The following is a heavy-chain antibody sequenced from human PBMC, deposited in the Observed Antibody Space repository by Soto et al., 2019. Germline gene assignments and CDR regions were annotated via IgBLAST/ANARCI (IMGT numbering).Heavy chain of an antibody. V-gene: IGHV2-5*02. D-gene: IGHD3-3*01. CDR2: FYWDDDK. CDR3: AHRVLRTVFGLVTTTAIYFDF. Sequence: QITLNESGPTVVRPTETLTLTCRFSGFSLTTSGVGVGWIRQSPGKAPEWLALFYWDDDKRYSASLKSRLTITKDTSKNQVVLTLSDLDPTDTATYYCAHRVLRTVFGLVTTTAIYFDFWGQGTPVAVSS. J-gene: IGHJ4*02. CDR1: GFSLTTSGVG.